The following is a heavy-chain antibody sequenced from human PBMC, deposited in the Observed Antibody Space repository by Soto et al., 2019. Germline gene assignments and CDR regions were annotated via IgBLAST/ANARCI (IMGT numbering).Heavy chain of an antibody. CDR3: ARFTYYYDSSGYYYNWFDP. J-gene: IGHJ5*02. Sequence: SETLSLTCTVSGDSISSGSYYCSWIRQPPGKGLELIGSNYHSGNTYYNPSLKSRVTISVDTSKNQFSLKLSSVTAADTAVYYCARFTYYYDSSGYYYNWFDPWGQGTLVTVSS. V-gene: IGHV4-39*07. CDR2: NYHSGNT. D-gene: IGHD3-22*01. CDR1: GDSISSGSYY.